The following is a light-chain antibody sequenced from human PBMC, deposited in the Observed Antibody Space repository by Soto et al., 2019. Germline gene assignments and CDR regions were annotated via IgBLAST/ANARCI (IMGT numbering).Light chain of an antibody. J-gene: IGKJ4*01. V-gene: IGKV3-11*01. Sequence: EIVLTQSPATLSLSPRERATLSCRASQGVSNYLAWYQQKPGQAPRLLIYDASNRATGIPARFSGSGSGTDFTLTISSLEPEDFAVYYCQQRSNWPLSFGGGTKVEIK. CDR1: QGVSNY. CDR2: DAS. CDR3: QQRSNWPLS.